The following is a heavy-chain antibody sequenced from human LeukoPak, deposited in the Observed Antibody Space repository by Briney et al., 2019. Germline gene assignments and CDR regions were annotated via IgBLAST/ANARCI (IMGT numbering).Heavy chain of an antibody. Sequence: GESLKISCKGSGYSFTSYWIGWVRQMPGKGLEWMGIIYPGDSDTRYSPSFQGQVTISADKSISTAYLQWSSLKASDTAMYYCARRGNWNGLYYYGVDVWGQGTTVTVSS. CDR3: ARRGNWNGLYYYGVDV. J-gene: IGHJ6*02. V-gene: IGHV5-51*01. D-gene: IGHD1-1*01. CDR2: IYPGDSDT. CDR1: GYSFTSYW.